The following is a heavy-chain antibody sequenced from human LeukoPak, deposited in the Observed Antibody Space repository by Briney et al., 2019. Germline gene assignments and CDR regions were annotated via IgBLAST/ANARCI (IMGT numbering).Heavy chain of an antibody. D-gene: IGHD3-3*01. CDR3: ASYDFWSGYYTSPFDY. V-gene: IGHV4-39*01. J-gene: IGHJ4*02. CDR2: IYYSGST. CDR1: GGSISSSSYY. Sequence: PSETLSLTCTVSGGSISSSSYYWGWIRQPPGKGLEWIGSIYYSGSTYYNPSLKSRVTISVDTSKNQFSLKLSSVTAADTAVYYCASYDFWSGYYTSPFDYWGQGTLVTVSS.